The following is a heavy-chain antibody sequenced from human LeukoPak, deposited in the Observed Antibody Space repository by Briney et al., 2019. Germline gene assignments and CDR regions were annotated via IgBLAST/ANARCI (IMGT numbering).Heavy chain of an antibody. CDR2: IYSGGST. Sequence: SGGPLRLSCAASGFTVSSNYMSWVRQAPGKGLEWVSVIYSGGSTYYADSVKGRFTISRDNSKNTLYLQMNSLRAEDTAVYYCARDSRSYSSSSSYFDYWGQGTLVTVSS. CDR1: GFTVSSNY. J-gene: IGHJ4*02. V-gene: IGHV3-66*01. CDR3: ARDSRSYSSSSSYFDY. D-gene: IGHD6-6*01.